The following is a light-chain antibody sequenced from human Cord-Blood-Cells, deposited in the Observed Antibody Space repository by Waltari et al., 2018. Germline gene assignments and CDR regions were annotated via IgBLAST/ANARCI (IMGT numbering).Light chain of an antibody. V-gene: IGKV3-20*01. CDR2: GAS. J-gene: IGKJ4*01. CDR3: QQDDSSPLT. CDR1: QSVSSSY. Sequence: EIVLTQSPGTPSLSPGERATLSCRASQSVSSSYLAWYQQKPGQSPKLLIYGASSRATGIPDRFSGSGSGTHFALTISRLGPEDFALYYCQQDDSSPLTFGGGTKVEIK.